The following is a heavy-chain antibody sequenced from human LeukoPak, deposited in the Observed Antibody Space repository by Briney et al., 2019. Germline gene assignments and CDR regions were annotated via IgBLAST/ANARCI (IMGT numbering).Heavy chain of an antibody. CDR3: AILLEDYAFSTGSAKDY. Sequence: ASVKVSCKVSGYSLTQLSMHWVRQGIGRGLEWMGGFDPVDGETIYAQKFQGRVTMTENTSTDTAYMELSSQRSDDTAVYYCAILLEDYAFSTGSAKDYWGQGTLVTVSS. CDR2: FDPVDGET. D-gene: IGHD3-3*01. CDR1: GYSLTQLS. V-gene: IGHV1-24*01. J-gene: IGHJ4*02.